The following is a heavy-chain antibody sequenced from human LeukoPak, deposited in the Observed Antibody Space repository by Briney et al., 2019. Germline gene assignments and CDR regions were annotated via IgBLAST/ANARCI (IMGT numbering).Heavy chain of an antibody. CDR1: GGSISSYY. CDR2: IYYSGST. Sequence: KPSETLSLTCTVSGGSISSYYWSWIRQPPGKGLEWIGYIYYSGSTNYNPSLKSRVTISVDTSKNQFSLKLSSVTAADTAVYYCARDRDSSGLRDFDLWGGGTLVTVSS. CDR3: ARDRDSSGLRDFDL. J-gene: IGHJ2*01. D-gene: IGHD3-22*01. V-gene: IGHV4-59*01.